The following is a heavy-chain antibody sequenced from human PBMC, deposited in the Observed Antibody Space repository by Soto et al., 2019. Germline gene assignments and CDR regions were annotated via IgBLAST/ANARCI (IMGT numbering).Heavy chain of an antibody. Sequence: QITLQESGPTLVKPTQTLTLTCTFSGFSLTTSAVAVGWIRQPPGKALEWLAIVYGSDHKFYNPSLKSSLTITKDNSKKQGVLTLTDIDPVDTGTYFCVRRYDPYYCDYWGQGTLVTVSS. V-gene: IGHV2-5*04. CDR1: GFSLTTSAVA. D-gene: IGHD1-1*01. CDR3: VRRYDPYYCDY. CDR2: VYGSDHK. J-gene: IGHJ4*02.